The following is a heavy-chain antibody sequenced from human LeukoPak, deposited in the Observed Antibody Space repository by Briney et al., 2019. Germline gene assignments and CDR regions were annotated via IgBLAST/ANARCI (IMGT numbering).Heavy chain of an antibody. CDR2: IYSGGST. V-gene: IGHV3-53*01. D-gene: IGHD3-10*01. Sequence: GGSLRLSCAASGFSVSSNYMSWVRQAPGKGLEWVSVIYSGGSTYYADSVKGRFTISRDNSKNTLYLQMNSLRAEDTAVYYCAKNDGSANYYYWGQGTLVTVSS. CDR1: GFSVSSNY. CDR3: AKNDGSANYYY. J-gene: IGHJ4*02.